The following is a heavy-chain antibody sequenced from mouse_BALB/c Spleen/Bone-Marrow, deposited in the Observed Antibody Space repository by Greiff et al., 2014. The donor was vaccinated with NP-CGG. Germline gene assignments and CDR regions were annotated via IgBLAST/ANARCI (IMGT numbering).Heavy chain of an antibody. J-gene: IGHJ1*01. Sequence: VQLKESGPELAKPGASMKISCKASGYSFTGCTMNWVKQSHGKNLEWIGLINPYNGGTSYNQKFKGKATLTVDKSSRTAYMEFLSLTSEDSAVYYCASYYGSSWYFDVWGAGTTVTVSS. CDR3: ASYYGSSWYFDV. D-gene: IGHD1-1*01. CDR2: INPYNGGT. CDR1: GYSFTGCT. V-gene: IGHV1S135*01.